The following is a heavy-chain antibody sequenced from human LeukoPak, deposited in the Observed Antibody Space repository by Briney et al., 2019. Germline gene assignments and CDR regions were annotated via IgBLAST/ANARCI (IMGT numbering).Heavy chain of an antibody. D-gene: IGHD1-26*01. CDR3: AHGSYYVSPIVFDY. Sequence: ASVKVSCKVSGYTLTELSMHWVRQAPGKGLEWMGGFDPEDGETIYAQKFQGRVTMTEDTSTDTAYMELSSLRSEDTAVYYCAHGSYYVSPIVFDYWGQGTLVTVSS. CDR2: FDPEDGET. J-gene: IGHJ4*02. V-gene: IGHV1-24*01. CDR1: GYTLTELS.